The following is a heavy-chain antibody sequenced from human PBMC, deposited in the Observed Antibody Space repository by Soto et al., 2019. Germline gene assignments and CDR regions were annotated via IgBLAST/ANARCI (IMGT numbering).Heavy chain of an antibody. CDR3: ARIAMPARPRWYNWFDP. CDR1: GYTFNDYE. Sequence: QEQLVQSAAEVKKPGASVKVSCMTSGYTFNDYEINWVRQATGQGLEWIGWMNPNSGETGYAQRCQGRVTMTTSSSRSTAFLELSSLTSDYTAVYYCARIAMPARPRWYNWFDPWGQGTLVTVSS. CDR2: MNPNSGET. J-gene: IGHJ5*02. V-gene: IGHV1-8*02. D-gene: IGHD2-2*01.